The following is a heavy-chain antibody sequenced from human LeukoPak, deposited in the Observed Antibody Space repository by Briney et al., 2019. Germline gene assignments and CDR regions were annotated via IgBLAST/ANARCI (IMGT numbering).Heavy chain of an antibody. J-gene: IGHJ4*02. D-gene: IGHD2-2*01. Sequence: SVKVSCKASGGTFISYAITWVRQAPGQGLEWMGRIIPILGIATYAQNFQGRVTITADKSTSTAYMELSSLRSEDTAVYYCARDLVVSCSSTSCSVAPSDFWGQGTLVTVSS. CDR3: ARDLVVSCSSTSCSVAPSDF. CDR2: IIPILGIA. CDR1: GGTFISYA. V-gene: IGHV1-69*04.